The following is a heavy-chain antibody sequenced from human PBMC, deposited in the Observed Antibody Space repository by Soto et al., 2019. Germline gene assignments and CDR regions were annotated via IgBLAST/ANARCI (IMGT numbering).Heavy chain of an antibody. CDR3: ARDRGYCTNGVCYRGSLGMDV. CDR2: IYYSGST. D-gene: IGHD2-8*01. J-gene: IGHJ6*02. CDR1: GGSISSGGYY. V-gene: IGHV4-31*03. Sequence: SETLSLTCTVSGGSISSGGYYWSWIRQHPGKGLEWIGYIYYSGSTYYNPSLKSRVTISVDTSKTQFSLKLSSVTAADTAVYYCARDRGYCTNGVCYRGSLGMDVWGQGTTVTVSS.